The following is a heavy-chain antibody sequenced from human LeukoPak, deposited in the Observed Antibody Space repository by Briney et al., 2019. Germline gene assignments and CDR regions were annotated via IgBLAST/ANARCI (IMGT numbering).Heavy chain of an antibody. CDR3: TRGGQLLGKGYFFDY. J-gene: IGHJ4*02. D-gene: IGHD1-26*01. CDR1: GFTFGDYA. V-gene: IGHV3-49*04. Sequence: GGSLRLSCTASGFTFGDYAMSWVRQAPGKGLEWVGLVRSKADGGTTESGTSVKGRFTFSRDDSKSIAYLKMTRLTNEDTAVYFCTRGGQLLGKGYFFDYWGLGTVVTVSS. CDR2: VRSKADGGTT.